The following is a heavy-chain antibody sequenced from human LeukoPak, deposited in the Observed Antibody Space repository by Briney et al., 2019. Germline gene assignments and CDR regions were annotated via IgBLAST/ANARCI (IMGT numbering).Heavy chain of an antibody. CDR2: ISSSSSYI. CDR3: ARVGYSSSWYVKFDY. D-gene: IGHD6-13*01. CDR1: GFTFSSYS. Sequence: GGSLRLSCAASGFTFSSYSMNWVRQAPGKGPEWVSSISSSSSYIYYADSVKGRFTISRDNAKNSLYLQMNSLRAEDTAVYYCARVGYSSSWYVKFDYWGQGTLVTVSS. J-gene: IGHJ4*02. V-gene: IGHV3-21*01.